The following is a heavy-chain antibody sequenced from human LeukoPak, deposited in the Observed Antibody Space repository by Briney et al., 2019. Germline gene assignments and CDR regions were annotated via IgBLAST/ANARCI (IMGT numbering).Heavy chain of an antibody. CDR1: GGSISSGGYS. V-gene: IGHV4-30-2*02. D-gene: IGHD3-3*01. Sequence: NPSETLSLTCAVSGGSISSGGYSWSWIRQPPGKGLEWIGYIYHSGSTYYNPSLKSRVTISVDRSKNQFSLKLSSVTAADTAVYYCARLPPGGFLEWFPQNLYYYYGMDVWGQGTTVTVSS. J-gene: IGHJ6*02. CDR3: ARLPPGGFLEWFPQNLYYYYGMDV. CDR2: IYHSGST.